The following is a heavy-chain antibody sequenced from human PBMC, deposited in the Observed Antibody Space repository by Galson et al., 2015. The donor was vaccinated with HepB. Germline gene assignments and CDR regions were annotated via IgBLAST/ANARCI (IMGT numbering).Heavy chain of an antibody. Sequence: SGFTFPSHAMHWVRQAPGKGLEWVSGINGGGESTFYAGSVKGRFTISRDNSKNTLLLEMHSLRAEDTAVYYCAKPSPTLLSQFDFWGPGTVVAVSS. CDR3: AKPSPTLLSQFDF. J-gene: IGHJ4*02. V-gene: IGHV3-23*01. CDR1: GFTFPSHA. D-gene: IGHD1-1*01. CDR2: INGGGEST.